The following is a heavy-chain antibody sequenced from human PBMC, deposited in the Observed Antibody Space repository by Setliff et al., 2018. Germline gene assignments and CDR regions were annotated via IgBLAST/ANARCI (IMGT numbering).Heavy chain of an antibody. V-gene: IGHV3-7*01. Sequence: HTGGSLRLSCEASGFTFTSYWMSWVRQAPGKGLEWVANIKQDGSEKYYVDSVKGRFAISRDNAKNSLYLQMNSLRAEDTAMYYCARDATYYDFWSDYSPDAFDIWGQGTMVTVSS. J-gene: IGHJ3*02. CDR2: IKQDGSEK. D-gene: IGHD3-3*01. CDR1: GFTFTSYW. CDR3: ARDATYYDFWSDYSPDAFDI.